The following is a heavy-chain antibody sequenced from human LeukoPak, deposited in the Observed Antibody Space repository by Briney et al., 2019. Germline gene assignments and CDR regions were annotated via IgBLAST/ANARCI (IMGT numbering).Heavy chain of an antibody. V-gene: IGHV3-23*01. D-gene: IGHD6-13*01. CDR1: GFTFSTYA. Sequence: PGGSLRLSCAASGFTFSTYAMSWVRQAPGKGLEWVSAINSGGSTYYADSLKGRFIISRDNSKNTLYLQMNSLRADDTAVYYCAKDWPSEWQQLPDYDAFDIWGQGTMVTVSS. CDR3: AKDWPSEWQQLPDYDAFDI. CDR2: INSGGST. J-gene: IGHJ3*02.